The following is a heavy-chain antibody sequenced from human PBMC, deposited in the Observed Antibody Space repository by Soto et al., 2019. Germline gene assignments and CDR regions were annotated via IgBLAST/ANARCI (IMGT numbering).Heavy chain of an antibody. V-gene: IGHV3-23*01. J-gene: IGHJ4*02. CDR3: AKESADGSPYYFGF. CDR1: GFTFRIYA. Sequence: DVQLLESGGGLVQPGGSLRLSCAGSGFTFRIYAMSWVRQAPGEGLEWVSAINAGGDSTYHADSVKGRFTISRDNSRNTLYLEMNSLRAEDTATYHCAKESADGSPYYFGFWGRGSLVTVSS. CDR2: INAGGDST. D-gene: IGHD6-25*01.